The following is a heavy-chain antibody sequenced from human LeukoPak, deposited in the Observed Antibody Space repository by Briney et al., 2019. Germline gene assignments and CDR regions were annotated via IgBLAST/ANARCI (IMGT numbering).Heavy chain of an antibody. Sequence: GGSLRRSCAASGFTFNTYYMHWVRQAPGKGLVWVSRIDSDGRSTSYADSVKGRFSVSRDNAKNTLYLQMNSLRAEDTAVYYCARDRDGYNYWGQGTLVTVSS. CDR1: GFTFNTYY. D-gene: IGHD5-24*01. J-gene: IGHJ4*02. V-gene: IGHV3-74*01. CDR2: IDSDGRST. CDR3: ARDRDGYNY.